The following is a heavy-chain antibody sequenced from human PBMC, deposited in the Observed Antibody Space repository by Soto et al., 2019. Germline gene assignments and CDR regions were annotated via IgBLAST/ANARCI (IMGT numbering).Heavy chain of an antibody. V-gene: IGHV5-51*01. CDR1: GYSFSIYS. J-gene: IGHJ4*02. Sequence: EQPLHISRRSTGYSFSIYSTGCLRQLAGKGLEWMGVIDPADSHTRYSPSFQGQVTSSVDKSISTAYLQWSSLMASDTAMYYCARHGGTYSSILDFWGRGTLVTVS. CDR3: ARHGGTYSSILDF. D-gene: IGHD1-26*01. CDR2: IDPADSHT.